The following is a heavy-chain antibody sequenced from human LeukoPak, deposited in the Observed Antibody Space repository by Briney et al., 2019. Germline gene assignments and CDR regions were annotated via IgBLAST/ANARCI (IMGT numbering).Heavy chain of an antibody. D-gene: IGHD3-10*01. V-gene: IGHV4-31*03. Sequence: SETLSLTCTVSGGSISSGGYYWSWIRQHPGKGLEWIGYIYYTGNTYYNPSLKSRVTISVDTSKNQFSLKLSSLTAADTAVYYCTRVGNYYGPWSSDYWGQGTLVTVSS. CDR2: IYYTGNT. CDR3: TRVGNYYGPWSSDY. CDR1: GGSISSGGYY. J-gene: IGHJ4*02.